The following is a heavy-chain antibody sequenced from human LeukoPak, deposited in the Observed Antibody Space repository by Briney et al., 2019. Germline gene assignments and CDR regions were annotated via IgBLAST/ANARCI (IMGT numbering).Heavy chain of an antibody. CDR1: GYTFTGYY. D-gene: IGHD2-8*01. CDR2: INPNSGGT. J-gene: IGHJ6*03. V-gene: IGHV1-2*02. Sequence: GSVKVSCKASGYTFTGYYMHWVRQAPGQGREWMGWINPNSGGTNYAQNFQGRGTMTRDTSLSPPCMELSRLRSNDTAVYYCTRYHGDYYYYYCMDVWGKGTTVTVSS. CDR3: TRYHGDYYYYYCMDV.